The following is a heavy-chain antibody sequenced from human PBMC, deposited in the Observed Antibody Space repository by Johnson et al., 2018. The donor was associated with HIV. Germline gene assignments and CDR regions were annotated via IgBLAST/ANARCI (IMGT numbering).Heavy chain of an antibody. D-gene: IGHD6-19*01. CDR3: ARAGAVGFDAFDI. CDR2: INWNGGST. V-gene: IGHV3-20*04. CDR1: GFTFDDYG. Sequence: VQLVESGGGLIQPGGSLRLSCAASGFTFDDYGMSWVRQDPGQGLEWVSGINWNGGSTGYADSVTGRFTISRDSSKNTLYLQMNSLRAEDTAVYYCARAGAVGFDAFDIWGQGTMVTVSS. J-gene: IGHJ3*02.